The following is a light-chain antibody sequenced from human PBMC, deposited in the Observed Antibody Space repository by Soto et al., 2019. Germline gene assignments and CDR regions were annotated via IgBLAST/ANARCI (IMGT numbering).Light chain of an antibody. V-gene: IGLV2-14*01. J-gene: IGLJ2*01. Sequence: QSALTQPASVSGSPGQSITISCTGTIGDVVAYNSVCWYQQHPGKVPKPLIYEVTNRPSGVSNRFSGSKSGNTASLTISGLQPEDDANYYCSSYVSGNTVVFGGGTKLTVL. CDR1: IGDVVAYNS. CDR2: EVT. CDR3: SSYVSGNTVV.